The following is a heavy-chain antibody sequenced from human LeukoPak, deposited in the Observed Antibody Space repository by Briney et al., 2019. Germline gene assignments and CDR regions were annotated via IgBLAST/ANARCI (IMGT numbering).Heavy chain of an antibody. Sequence: GGSLRLSCAASGFTFNNYAMSWVRQVPGKGLEWVSLIGGRGDASYYADSVKGRFTISRDNSKNTLFLQMSSLRAEDTAVYYCAKGRGSGTWAKDYWGQGTLVTVSS. V-gene: IGHV3-23*01. CDR1: GFTFNNYA. D-gene: IGHD3-16*01. CDR3: AKGRGSGTWAKDY. CDR2: IGGRGDAS. J-gene: IGHJ4*02.